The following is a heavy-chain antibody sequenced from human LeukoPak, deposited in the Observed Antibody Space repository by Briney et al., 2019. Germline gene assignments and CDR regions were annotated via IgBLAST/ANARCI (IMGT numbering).Heavy chain of an antibody. CDR2: IRSKANSYAT. CDR1: GFTFSGSA. CDR3: TRTNIVVVPAAIYYYGMDV. V-gene: IGHV3-73*01. J-gene: IGHJ6*02. Sequence: GGSLRLSCAASGFTFSGSAMHWVRQASGKGLEWVGRIRSKANSYATAHAASVKGRFTISRDDSKNTAYLQMNSLKTEDTAVYYCTRTNIVVVPAAIYYYGMDVWGQGTTVTVSS. D-gene: IGHD2-2*01.